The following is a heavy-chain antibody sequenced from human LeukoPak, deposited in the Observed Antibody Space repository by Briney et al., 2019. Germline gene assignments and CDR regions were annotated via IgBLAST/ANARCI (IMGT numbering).Heavy chain of an antibody. V-gene: IGHV1-18*01. CDR3: ARVSRTAGATLYYMDV. J-gene: IGHJ6*03. CDR2: ISAYNGNT. CDR1: GYTFTSYG. Sequence: GASVKVSCKASGYTFTSYGISWVRQAPGQGLEWMGWISAYNGNTNYAQKLQGRVTMTTDTSTSTAYMELRSLRSDDTAVYYCARVSRTAGATLYYMDVWGKGTTVTVSS. D-gene: IGHD1-26*01.